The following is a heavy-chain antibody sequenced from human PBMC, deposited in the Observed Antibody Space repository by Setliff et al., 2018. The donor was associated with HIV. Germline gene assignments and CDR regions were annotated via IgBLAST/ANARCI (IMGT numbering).Heavy chain of an antibody. CDR1: GGSISSNSYY. Sequence: PSETLSLTCTVSGGSISSNSYYWGWIRQPPGKGLEWIGSIYHSGRTYYNPSLKSRVTISVDTSKNQFSLKLPSVTAADTAVYYCARDQPQDYDSLTGYYTGRYFDYWGRGTLVTVSS. D-gene: IGHD3-9*01. CDR3: ARDQPQDYDSLTGYYTGRYFDY. CDR2: IYHSGRT. J-gene: IGHJ4*02. V-gene: IGHV4-39*07.